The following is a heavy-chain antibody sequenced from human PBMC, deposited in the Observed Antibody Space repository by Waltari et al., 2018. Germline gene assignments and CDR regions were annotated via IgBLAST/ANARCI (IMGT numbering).Heavy chain of an antibody. Sequence: QVQLVQSGAEVKKPGSSVKVSCKASGGTFSSYAISWVRQAPGQGLEWMGRIIPNFGTANYAQKFQGRVTITADESTSTAYMELSSLRSEDTAVYYCARDLPDYYDSSGLDYWGQGTLVTVSS. CDR1: GGTFSSYA. D-gene: IGHD3-22*01. V-gene: IGHV1-69*15. J-gene: IGHJ4*02. CDR2: IIPNFGTA. CDR3: ARDLPDYYDSSGLDY.